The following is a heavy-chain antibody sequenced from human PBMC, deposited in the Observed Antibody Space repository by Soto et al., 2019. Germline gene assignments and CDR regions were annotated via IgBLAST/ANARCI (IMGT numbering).Heavy chain of an antibody. D-gene: IGHD3-22*01. CDR3: AREDSIIIPAVSDF. Sequence: EVQLLESGGGLVRPGGSLRLSCTVSGFAFNNFGINWVRQAPGKGLEWVSTLSKRDYTYYSDSVKGRFTLSRDNAKNSGSLQMNSLRVEDTAVYYCAREDSIIIPAVSDFWGQGTLVTVSS. CDR2: LSKRDYT. J-gene: IGHJ4*02. V-gene: IGHV3-21*01. CDR1: GFAFNNFG.